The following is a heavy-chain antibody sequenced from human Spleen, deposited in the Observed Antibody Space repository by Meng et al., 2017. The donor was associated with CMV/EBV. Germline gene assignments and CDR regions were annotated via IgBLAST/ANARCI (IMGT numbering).Heavy chain of an antibody. CDR2: IYYNGTT. Sequence: CSVSGASISSGDYYWTWIRQPPGKGLEWIGYIYYNGTTYCNPSLQSRLTISVDTSKNQFSLNLRSVTAADTAVYYCARDGEDPTAIRWGQGTLVTVSS. J-gene: IGHJ4*02. CDR3: ARDGEDPTAIR. D-gene: IGHD2-2*02. V-gene: IGHV4-30-4*08. CDR1: GASISSGDYY.